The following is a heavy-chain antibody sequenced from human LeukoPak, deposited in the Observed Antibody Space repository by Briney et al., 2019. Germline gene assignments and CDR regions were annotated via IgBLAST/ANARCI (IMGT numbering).Heavy chain of an antibody. D-gene: IGHD3-22*01. CDR2: IYHSGST. CDR3: ARGRSNYYDSSGYTFFDY. V-gene: IGHV4-30-2*01. CDR1: GCSISSGGYS. Sequence: SETLSLTCAVCGCSISSGGYSWSWIPQPPGKCLEWIGYIYHSGSTYYNPSLKSRVTISVDRSKNQFSLKLSSVTAADTAVYYCARGRSNYYDSSGYTFFDYWGQGTLVTVSS. J-gene: IGHJ4*02.